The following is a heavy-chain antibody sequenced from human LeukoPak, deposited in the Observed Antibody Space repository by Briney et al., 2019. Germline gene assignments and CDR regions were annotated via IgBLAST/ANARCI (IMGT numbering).Heavy chain of an antibody. CDR2: ISGSGSTI. CDR1: GFTFSSYE. CDR3: ARFRRMYYFDY. J-gene: IGHJ4*02. Sequence: GGSLRLSCAASGFTFSSYEMNWVRQAPGKGLEWVSYISGSGSTIYYADSVKGRFTISRDNAKNSLYLQTNSLRAEDTAVYYCARFRRMYYFDYWGQGTLVTVSS. V-gene: IGHV3-48*03.